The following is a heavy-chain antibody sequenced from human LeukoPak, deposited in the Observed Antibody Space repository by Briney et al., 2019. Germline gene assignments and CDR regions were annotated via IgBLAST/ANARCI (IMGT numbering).Heavy chain of an antibody. D-gene: IGHD6-13*01. V-gene: IGHV3-30*18. CDR1: GFTFSSYG. CDR3: AKDGEYSSRPDFDY. J-gene: IGHJ4*02. CDR2: ISYDGSNK. Sequence: GGSLRLSCAASGFTFSSYGMHWVRQAPGKGLEWVAVISYDGSNKYYADSVKGRFTISRDNSKNTLYLQMNSLRAEDTAVYYCAKDGEYSSRPDFDYWGQGTLVTVSS.